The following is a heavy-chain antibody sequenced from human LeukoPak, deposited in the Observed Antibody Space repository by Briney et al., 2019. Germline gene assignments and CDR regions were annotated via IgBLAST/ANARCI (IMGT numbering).Heavy chain of an antibody. CDR1: GFTFSDYI. V-gene: IGHV3-72*01. Sequence: EGSLRLSCAASGFTFSDYILDWVRQAPGKGLEWVGRIRRGTNSYTTEYAASVEGRFTISRDDSKNSLYLHMNSLKTEDTAVYHCTRDGGEGGNSAFDIWGQGTMVTVSS. CDR3: TRDGGEGGNSAFDI. D-gene: IGHD4-23*01. CDR2: IRRGTNSYTT. J-gene: IGHJ3*02.